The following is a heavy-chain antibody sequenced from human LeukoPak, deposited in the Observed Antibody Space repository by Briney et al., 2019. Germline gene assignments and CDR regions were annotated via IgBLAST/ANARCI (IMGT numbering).Heavy chain of an antibody. CDR3: ARDRGYYYDSSGYPDAFDI. J-gene: IGHJ3*02. D-gene: IGHD3-22*01. V-gene: IGHV1-46*01. CDR1: GYTFTSYY. CDR2: INPSGGST. Sequence: ASVKVSCKASGYTFTSYYMHWVRQAPGQGLEWMGIINPSGGSTSYAQKFQGRVTMTRDTSTSTVYMELSSPRSEDTAVYYCARDRGYYYDSSGYPDAFDIWGQGTMVTVSS.